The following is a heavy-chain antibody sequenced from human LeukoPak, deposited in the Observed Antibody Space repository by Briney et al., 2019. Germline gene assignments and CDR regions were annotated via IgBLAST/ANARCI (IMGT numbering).Heavy chain of an antibody. Sequence: KSSETLSLTCTVSGGSISSYYWSWIRQPPGKGLEWIGYIYYSESTNYNPSLKSRVTISVDTSKNQFSLKLSSVTAADTAVYYCARVGPEVHPPVGWFDPWGQGTLVTVSS. CDR2: IYYSEST. V-gene: IGHV4-59*01. CDR1: GGSISSYY. D-gene: IGHD1-1*01. CDR3: ARVGPEVHPPVGWFDP. J-gene: IGHJ5*02.